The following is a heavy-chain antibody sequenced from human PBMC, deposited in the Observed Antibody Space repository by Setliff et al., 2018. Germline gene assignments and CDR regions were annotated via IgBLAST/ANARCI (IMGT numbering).Heavy chain of an antibody. J-gene: IGHJ4*02. Sequence: ASVKVSCKASGNRFTDYNLHWVRQAPGQGPEWMGCISPFNGNTNYAQKFQDRVTMTTDTSTATVYMELKNLRSDDTAVYYCARSSGPRVVLAADFDYWGQGTLVTVSS. CDR2: ISPFNGNT. CDR3: ARSSGPRVVLAADFDY. D-gene: IGHD3-9*01. V-gene: IGHV1-18*04. CDR1: GNRFTDYN.